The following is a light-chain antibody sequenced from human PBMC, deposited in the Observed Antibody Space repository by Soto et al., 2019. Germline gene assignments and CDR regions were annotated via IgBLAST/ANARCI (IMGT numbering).Light chain of an antibody. CDR1: QSVSSSY. V-gene: IGKV3-20*01. J-gene: IGKJ2*01. CDR3: QQYGSSPPYT. CDR2: GAS. Sequence: EIVMTQSPATLSVSTGERATLSCRAIQSVSSSYLAWYQQKPGQAPRLLNYGASSRATGIPDRFSGSGSGTDFTLTISRLEPEDFAVYYCQQYGSSPPYTFGQGTKVDIK.